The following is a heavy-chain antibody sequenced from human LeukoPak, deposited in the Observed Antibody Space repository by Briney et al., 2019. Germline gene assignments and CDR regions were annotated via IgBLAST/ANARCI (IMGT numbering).Heavy chain of an antibody. CDR1: GFTVSSNY. D-gene: IGHD4-17*01. CDR2: IYSGDST. V-gene: IGHV3-66*02. Sequence: PGGSLRLSCAASGFTVSSNYMTWVRQAPGKGLEWVSVIYSGDSTHYADSVKGRFTISRDNSKNTLYLQMNSLRAEDTAVYYCARDRLSLYGDYYYGMDVWGQGTTVTVSS. J-gene: IGHJ6*02. CDR3: ARDRLSLYGDYYYGMDV.